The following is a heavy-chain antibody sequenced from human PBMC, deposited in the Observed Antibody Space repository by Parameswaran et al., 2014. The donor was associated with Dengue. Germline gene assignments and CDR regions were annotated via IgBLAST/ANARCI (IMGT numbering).Heavy chain of an antibody. CDR3: ARSGFWSGSDY. Sequence: RWIRQPPGKGLEWIGEINHSGSTNYNPSLKSRVTISVDTSKNQFSLKLSSVTAADTAVYYCARSGFWSGSDYWGPGNPGHRLL. V-gene: IGHV4-34*01. J-gene: IGHJ4*02. D-gene: IGHD3-3*01. CDR2: INHSGST.